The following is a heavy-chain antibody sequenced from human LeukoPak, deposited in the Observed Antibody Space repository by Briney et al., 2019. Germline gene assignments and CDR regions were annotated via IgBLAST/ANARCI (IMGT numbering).Heavy chain of an antibody. CDR2: ITSRSTT. J-gene: IGHJ4*02. CDR3: AKDGNWARFED. D-gene: IGHD7-27*01. CDR1: GFTFSNAW. V-gene: IGHV3-23*01. Sequence: PGGSLRLSCAASGFTFSNAWMNWVRQAPGKGLEWVSGITSRSTTYYADSVKGRFTISRDNSKNMVWLQINSPTAEDTATYYCAKDGNWARFEDWGQGTLVTVSS.